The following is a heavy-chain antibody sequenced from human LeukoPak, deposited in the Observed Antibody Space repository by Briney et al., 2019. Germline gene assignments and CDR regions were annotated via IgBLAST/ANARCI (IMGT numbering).Heavy chain of an antibody. CDR1: GYTFTGYY. CDR3: ARVPPYYDSSGYYVREYNWFDP. V-gene: IGHV1-2*02. J-gene: IGHJ5*02. CDR2: INPNSGGT. Sequence: ASVKVSCKASGYTFTGYYMHWVRQAPGQGLEWIGWINPNSGGTNYAQKFQGRVTMTRDTSISTAYMELRRLRSDDTAVYYCARVPPYYDSSGYYVREYNWFDPWGQGTLVTVSS. D-gene: IGHD3-22*01.